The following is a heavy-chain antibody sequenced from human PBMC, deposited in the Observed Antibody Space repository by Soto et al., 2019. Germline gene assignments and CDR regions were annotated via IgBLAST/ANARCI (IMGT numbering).Heavy chain of an antibody. CDR1: GVTMSYGGNYY. D-gene: IGHD6-19*01. V-gene: IGHV4-31*03. CDR3: ATTSTSGWYLIDY. J-gene: IGHJ4*02. CDR2: ISYSGNT. Sequence: PSETLSLTCSVSGVTMSYGGNYYWSWVRQLPGKGLEWIGYISYSGNTYYSPSLRSRLIISVDTSKNQFSLNLSSVTAADTAVYYCATTSTSGWYLIDYWGQGTLVTVSS.